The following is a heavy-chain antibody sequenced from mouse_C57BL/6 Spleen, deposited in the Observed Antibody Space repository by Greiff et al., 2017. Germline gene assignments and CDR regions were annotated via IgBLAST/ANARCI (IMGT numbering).Heavy chain of an antibody. Sequence: EVHLVESEGGLVQPGSSMKLSCTASGFTFSDYYMAWVRQVPEKGLEWVANINYDGSSTYYLDSLKSRFIISRDNAKNILYLQMSSLKSEDTATYYCARGSRGYAMDYWGQGTSVTVSS. CDR3: ARGSRGYAMDY. V-gene: IGHV5-16*01. J-gene: IGHJ4*01. CDR1: GFTFSDYY. CDR2: INYDGSST.